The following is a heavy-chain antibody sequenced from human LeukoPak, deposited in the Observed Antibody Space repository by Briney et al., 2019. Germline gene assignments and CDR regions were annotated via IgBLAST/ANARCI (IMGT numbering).Heavy chain of an antibody. CDR2: IYYSGST. V-gene: IGHV4-59*01. Sequence: SETLSLTCTVSGGSISSYYWSWIRQPPGKGLEWIGYIYYSGSTNYNPSLKSRVTISVDTSKNQFSLKLSSVTAADTAVYYCARIGYSSGWYSHYFDYWGQGTLVTVSS. D-gene: IGHD6-19*01. CDR1: GGSISSYY. J-gene: IGHJ4*02. CDR3: ARIGYSSGWYSHYFDY.